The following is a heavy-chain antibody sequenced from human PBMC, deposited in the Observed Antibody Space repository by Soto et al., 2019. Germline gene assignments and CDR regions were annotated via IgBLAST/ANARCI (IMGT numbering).Heavy chain of an antibody. CDR3: ARERDTTGYILRY. J-gene: IGHJ4*02. CDR2: VYARGDT. Sequence: EVQLVESGGGLVRPGGSLRLSCAASGFIVTDRYMTWVRQAPGKGLEWVATVYARGDTYYADSVRGRFTISRDKSDNTVSLQMNSLRVDDTDMYFCARERDTTGYILRYWGQGTLVTVSS. D-gene: IGHD3-9*01. V-gene: IGHV3-53*01. CDR1: GFIVTDRY.